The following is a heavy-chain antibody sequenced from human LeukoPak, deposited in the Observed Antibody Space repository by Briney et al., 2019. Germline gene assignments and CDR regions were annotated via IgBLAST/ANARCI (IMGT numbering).Heavy chain of an antibody. D-gene: IGHD6-13*01. CDR2: IRYDGSNK. J-gene: IGHJ6*02. CDR3: AKDSQYSSSWSLSYYYYGMDV. Sequence: GGSLRLSCAASGFTFSSYGMHWVRQAPGKGLEWVAFIRYDGSNKYYADSVKGRFTISRDNSKNTLYLQMNSLRAEDTAVYYCAKDSQYSSSWSLSYYYYGMDVWGQGTTVTVSS. CDR1: GFTFSSYG. V-gene: IGHV3-30*02.